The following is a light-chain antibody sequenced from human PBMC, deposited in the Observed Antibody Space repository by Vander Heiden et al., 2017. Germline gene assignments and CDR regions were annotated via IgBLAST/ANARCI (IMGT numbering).Light chain of an antibody. CDR2: WAS. J-gene: IGKJ2*01. V-gene: IGKV4-1*01. CDR1: QSVLYSSNNKNY. Sequence: DIVITQSPDSLPASLGERATINCKSSQSVLYSSNNKNYLVWYQQKPGQPPKLLIYWASTRESGVPDRFSGSASGTDFTLTISSLQAEDVAVYYCQQYYTTPYTFGQGTKLEIK. CDR3: QQYYTTPYT.